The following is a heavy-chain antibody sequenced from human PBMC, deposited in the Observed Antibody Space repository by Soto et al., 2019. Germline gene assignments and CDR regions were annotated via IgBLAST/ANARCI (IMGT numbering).Heavy chain of an antibody. CDR3: ASNLGIAAAGTSPYYYYGMDV. CDR1: GGTFSSYA. D-gene: IGHD6-13*01. J-gene: IGHJ6*02. CDR2: IIPIFGTA. V-gene: IGHV1-69*13. Sequence: SVKVSCKASGGTFSSYAISWVRQAPGQGLEWMGGIIPIFGTANYAQKFQGRVTITADESTSTAYMELSSLRSEDTAVYYCASNLGIAAAGTSPYYYYGMDVWGQGTTVTV.